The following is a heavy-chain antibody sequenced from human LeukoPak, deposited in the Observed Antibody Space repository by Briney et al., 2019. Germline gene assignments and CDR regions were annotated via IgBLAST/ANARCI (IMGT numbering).Heavy chain of an antibody. J-gene: IGHJ5*02. CDR1: GGSFSDYY. V-gene: IGHV4-34*01. D-gene: IGHD6-19*01. CDR3: ARKELGSGSDNRVRWFDP. Sequence: PSETLSLTCAVYGGSFSDYYWSWIRQPPGKGLEWIGEINHSGSTNYNPSLKSRVTISVDTSKNQFSLKLSSVTAADTAVYYCARKELGSGSDNRVRWFDPWGQGTLVTVSS. CDR2: INHSGST.